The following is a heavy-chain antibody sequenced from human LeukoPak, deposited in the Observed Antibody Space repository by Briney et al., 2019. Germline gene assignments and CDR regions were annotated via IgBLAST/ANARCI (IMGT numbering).Heavy chain of an antibody. Sequence: GGSLRLSCAASGFTFRDYYMGWIRQAPGKGLEWVSYISSSGSTIYYADSVKGRFTISRDNAKNSLFLQMNSLRAEDTAVYYCARGRYYYDSSGYPDYWGQGTLVTVSS. D-gene: IGHD3-22*01. V-gene: IGHV3-11*04. CDR2: ISSSGSTI. CDR1: GFTFRDYY. CDR3: ARGRYYYDSSGYPDY. J-gene: IGHJ4*02.